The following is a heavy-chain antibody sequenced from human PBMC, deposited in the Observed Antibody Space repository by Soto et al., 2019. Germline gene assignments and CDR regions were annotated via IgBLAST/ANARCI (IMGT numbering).Heavy chain of an antibody. D-gene: IGHD5-18*01. Sequence: SVKVSCXASGGTFSSYAIHLVRQAPGQGLEWMGGIIPIFGTANYAQKFQGRVTITADESTSTAYMELSRLRSEDTAVYYCVLQLWPQGQVEYWGQGTLVTAPQ. CDR1: GGTFSSYA. CDR3: VLQLWPQGQVEY. J-gene: IGHJ4*02. V-gene: IGHV1-69*13. CDR2: IIPIFGTA.